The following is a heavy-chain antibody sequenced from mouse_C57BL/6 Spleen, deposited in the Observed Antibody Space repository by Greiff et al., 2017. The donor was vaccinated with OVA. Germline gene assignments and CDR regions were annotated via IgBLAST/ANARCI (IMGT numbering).Heavy chain of an antibody. J-gene: IGHJ3*01. Sequence: EVQRVESGGGLVKPGGSLKLSCAASGFTFSDYGMHWVRQAPEKGLEWVAYISSGSSTIYYADTVKGRFTISRDNAKNTLFLQMTSLRSEDTAMYYCARGYYGSSYVAAYWGQGTLVTVSA. V-gene: IGHV5-17*01. CDR1: GFTFSDYG. CDR3: ARGYYGSSYVAAY. D-gene: IGHD1-1*01. CDR2: ISSGSSTI.